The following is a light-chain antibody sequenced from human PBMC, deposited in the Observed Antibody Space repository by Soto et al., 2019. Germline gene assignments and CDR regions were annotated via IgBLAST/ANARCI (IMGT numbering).Light chain of an antibody. CDR3: QQRCDWPIT. CDR1: QSIRSQ. Sequence: EIVLTQSPDTLSLSPGERATLFCRASQSIRSQLAWYQQKPGQAPRLLICDASNRATGIPTRFSGSGSGIDFILTISSLQPEDIAVYYCQQRCDWPITFGQGTRLE. J-gene: IGKJ5*01. V-gene: IGKV3-11*01. CDR2: DAS.